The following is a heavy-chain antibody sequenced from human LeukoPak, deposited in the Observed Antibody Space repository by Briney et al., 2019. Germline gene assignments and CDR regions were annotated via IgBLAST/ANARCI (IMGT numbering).Heavy chain of an antibody. J-gene: IGHJ4*02. Sequence: GGSLRLSCAASGFTFSSYWMHWVRHAPGKGLVWVSRINSDGSSTNYADSVKGRFTISTDNAKNTLYLQMNSLRAEDTAVYYCARARSGSYLDYWGQGTLVTVSS. CDR3: ARARSGSYLDY. V-gene: IGHV3-74*01. CDR1: GFTFSSYW. D-gene: IGHD1-26*01. CDR2: INSDGSST.